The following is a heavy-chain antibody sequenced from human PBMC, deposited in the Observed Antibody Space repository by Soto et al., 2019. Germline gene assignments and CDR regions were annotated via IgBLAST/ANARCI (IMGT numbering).Heavy chain of an antibody. CDR1: GYSFTSYD. CDR3: ARYPYTSYCSDGSCSYDAFDI. Sequence: QVQMVQSGAEVKTPWASVKVSCRASGYSFTSYDVNWVRQATGQGLEWLGWMNPNSGNTAFAEKLQGTVTMTRDTPRSTAYMELSGLTSEDTAVYYCARYPYTSYCSDGSCSYDAFDIWGQGTVVTVSS. CDR2: MNPNSGNT. D-gene: IGHD2-15*01. J-gene: IGHJ3*02. V-gene: IGHV1-8*01.